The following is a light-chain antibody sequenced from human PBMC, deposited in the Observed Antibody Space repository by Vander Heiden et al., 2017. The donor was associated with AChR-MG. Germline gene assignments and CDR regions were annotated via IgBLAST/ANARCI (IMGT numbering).Light chain of an antibody. Sequence: QSVLTQPPSVSGALGQRVTISCTGSSSNIGAGHAVHWYQQRPGTAPKLLIYGNYNRPSGVPDRCSGSRSGASATLAITGLQAEDEADYYCQAYDSSLKVFGGGTKLSVL. CDR2: GNY. J-gene: IGLJ3*02. V-gene: IGLV1-40*01. CDR3: QAYDSSLKV. CDR1: SSNIGAGHA.